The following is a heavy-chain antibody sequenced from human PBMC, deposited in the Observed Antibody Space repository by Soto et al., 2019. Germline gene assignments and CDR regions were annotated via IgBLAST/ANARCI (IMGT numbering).Heavy chain of an antibody. D-gene: IGHD6-6*01. CDR2: IYGHGDE. V-gene: IGHV2-5*01. CDR3: ALLDGSAWYYYDN. Sequence: QITLKESAPTLVKPTQTLTLTCTFSGFSLSTNKVAVGWIRQPPGKALDWLAHIYGHGDENYSASLKSRLTITKDTSKNQVVLTMTNMDPVDTATYYCALLDGSAWYYYDNWGQGTLVTVSS. J-gene: IGHJ4*02. CDR1: GFSLSTNKVA.